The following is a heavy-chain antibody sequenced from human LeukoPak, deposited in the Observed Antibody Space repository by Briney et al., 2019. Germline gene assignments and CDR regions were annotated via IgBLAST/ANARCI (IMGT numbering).Heavy chain of an antibody. V-gene: IGHV4-39*07. CDR3: AIKPPSGWFGTGWLDP. CDR1: GVSISSSNSY. CDR2: IYYSGNT. J-gene: IGHJ5*02. D-gene: IGHD3-10*01. Sequence: SETLSLTCTVSGVSISSSNSYWGWIRQPPGKGLEWIGSIYYSGNTYYNASLKSRATISVDKSKNQFSLKLNSVTAADTAVYYCAIKPPSGWFGTGWLDPWGQGTLVTVSS.